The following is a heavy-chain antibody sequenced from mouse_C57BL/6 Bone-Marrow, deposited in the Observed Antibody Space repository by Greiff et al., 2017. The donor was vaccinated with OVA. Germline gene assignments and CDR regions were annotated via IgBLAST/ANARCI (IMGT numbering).Heavy chain of an antibody. CDR1: GFTFNDDY. Sequence: VQLQQSGAELVRPGASVKLSCTASGFTFNDDYMHWVKQRPEQGLEWIGWIYPESGDTDYASKFQGKATITADTSSNTAYLQLSSLTSEDTAVYYCSTDLDWYFDVWGKGTTVTVSS. CDR2: IYPESGDT. V-gene: IGHV14-4*01. CDR3: STDLDWYFDV. J-gene: IGHJ1*03. D-gene: IGHD2-10*02.